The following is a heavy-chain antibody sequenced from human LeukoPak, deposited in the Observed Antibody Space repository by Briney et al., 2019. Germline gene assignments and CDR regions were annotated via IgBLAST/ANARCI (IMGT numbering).Heavy chain of an antibody. CDR3: ARAHYYDRSGYPLFDY. J-gene: IGHJ4*02. CDR2: ISSSSSYI. Sequence: PGGSLRLSCAASGFTFSSYSMNWVRQAPGKGLEWVSYISSSSSYIYYADSVKGRFTISRDNAKNSLYLQMNRLRAEDTAVYYCARAHYYDRSGYPLFDYWGQGTLVTVSS. D-gene: IGHD3-22*01. V-gene: IGHV3-21*01. CDR1: GFTFSSYS.